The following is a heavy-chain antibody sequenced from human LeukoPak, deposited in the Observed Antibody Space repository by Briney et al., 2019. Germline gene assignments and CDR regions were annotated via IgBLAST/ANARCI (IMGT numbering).Heavy chain of an antibody. J-gene: IGHJ4*02. CDR2: ISGSGGST. D-gene: IGHD3-22*01. CDR3: AKDGIGGIYYDSSGYFDN. CDR1: GFTFSSYA. V-gene: IGHV3-23*01. Sequence: PGGSLRLSCAASGFTFSSYAMSWVRQAPGKGLEWVSAISGSGGSTYYADPLKGRFTISRDNSKNTLYLQMNSLRAEDTALYYCAKDGIGGIYYDSSGYFDNWGQGTLVTASS.